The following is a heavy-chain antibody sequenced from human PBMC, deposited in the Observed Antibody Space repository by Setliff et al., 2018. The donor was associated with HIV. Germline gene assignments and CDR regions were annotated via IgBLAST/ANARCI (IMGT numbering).Heavy chain of an antibody. J-gene: IGHJ2*01. CDR2: INPAGGNS. CDR3: ARDPFGELAGLTLGWYFDL. D-gene: IGHD3-10*01. V-gene: IGHV1-46*01. Sequence: ASVMVSCKSSGYSFGDYYIHWVRQAPGQGLEWMGVINPAGGNSHYAQKFQGRVTVTRDASTSTAYMELRSLRSEDTAVYYCARDPFGELAGLTLGWYFDLWGRGTLVTVS. CDR1: GYSFGDYY.